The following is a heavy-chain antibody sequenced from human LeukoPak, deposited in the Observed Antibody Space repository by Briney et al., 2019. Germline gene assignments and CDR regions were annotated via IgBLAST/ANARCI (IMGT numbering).Heavy chain of an antibody. CDR2: ISSISSSST. CDR3: AKDRCSNGVGCYYYYMDV. D-gene: IGHD2-8*01. Sequence: GGSLRLSCAASGFTFSSYSMNWVRQAPGKGLEWVSYISSISSSSTYYADSVKGRFTISRDNAKNSLYLQMNSLRAEDTAVYYCAKDRCSNGVGCYYYYMDVWGKGTTVTISS. CDR1: GFTFSSYS. J-gene: IGHJ6*03. V-gene: IGHV3-48*04.